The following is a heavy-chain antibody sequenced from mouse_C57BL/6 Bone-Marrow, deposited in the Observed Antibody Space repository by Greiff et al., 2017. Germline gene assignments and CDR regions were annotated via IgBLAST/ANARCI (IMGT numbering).Heavy chain of an antibody. CDR3: ARGPPYGSSHHWYFDV. Sequence: VQLQQSGAELARPGASVKMSCKASGYTFTSYTMHWVKQRPGQGLEWFGYINPSSGYTKYNQKFKDKATLTADKSSSTAYMQLSSLTSEDSAVYYCARGPPYGSSHHWYFDVWGTGTTVTVSS. CDR2: INPSSGYT. J-gene: IGHJ1*03. V-gene: IGHV1-4*01. D-gene: IGHD1-1*01. CDR1: GYTFTSYT.